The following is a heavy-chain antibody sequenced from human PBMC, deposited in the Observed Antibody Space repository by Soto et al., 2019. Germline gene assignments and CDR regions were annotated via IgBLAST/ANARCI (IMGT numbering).Heavy chain of an antibody. CDR1: GGSIVDRGGH. J-gene: IGHJ6*03. D-gene: IGHD5-12*01. CDR2: FYYSGST. V-gene: IGHV4-39*01. Sequence: LELMPHPCSVAGGSIVDRGGHWILIRQSPGKGLEWIGSFYYSGSTYYSPSLRSRVTISGDTSRKQISLRLSSVTAADTAVYYCARISVASRYMDVWGKGTTVTVSS. CDR3: ARISVASRYMDV.